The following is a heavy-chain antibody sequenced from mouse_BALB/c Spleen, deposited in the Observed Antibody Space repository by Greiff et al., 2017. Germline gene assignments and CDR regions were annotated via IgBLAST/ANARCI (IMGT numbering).Heavy chain of an antibody. Sequence: VKLEESGPGLVAPSQSLSITCTVSGFSLTSYGVHWVRQPPGKGLEWLGVIWAGGSTNYNSALMSRLSISKDNSKSQVFLKMNSLQTDDTAMYYCARVTTVVDGAWFAYWGQGTLVTVSA. J-gene: IGHJ3*01. D-gene: IGHD1-1*01. CDR3: ARVTTVVDGAWFAY. CDR2: IWAGGST. CDR1: GFSLTSYG. V-gene: IGHV2-9*02.